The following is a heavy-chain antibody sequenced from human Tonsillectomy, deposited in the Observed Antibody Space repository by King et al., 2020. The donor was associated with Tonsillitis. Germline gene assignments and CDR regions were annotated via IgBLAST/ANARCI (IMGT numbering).Heavy chain of an antibody. CDR3: ARGNYDVLTGCSNPYYYAMDV. D-gene: IGHD3-9*01. Sequence: VQLVQSGPEVKKPGASVKVSCKASGYTFTDYGINWVRQAPGQGPEWMGWISAYNSNTNYAQKLQGRVTMTTDKSTSTAYMELRSLRSHDTALYYCARGNYDVLTGCSNPYYYAMDVWGQGTTVTVSS. V-gene: IGHV1-18*04. CDR1: GYTFTDYG. J-gene: IGHJ6*02. CDR2: ISAYNSNT.